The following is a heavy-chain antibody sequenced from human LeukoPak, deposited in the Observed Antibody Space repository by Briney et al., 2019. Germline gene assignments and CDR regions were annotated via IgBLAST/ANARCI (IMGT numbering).Heavy chain of an antibody. CDR1: GFTFSSYA. J-gene: IGHJ4*02. Sequence: GGSLRLSCAASGFTFSSYAMSWVRQAPGKGLEWVSGFRGSGGYTFYADSVKGRVTISRDNSKSTLYLQMNSLRAEDTAVYHCAKGGGNYYDSSGYYNYFDYWGQGTLVTVSS. CDR2: FRGSGGYT. D-gene: IGHD3-22*01. V-gene: IGHV3-23*01. CDR3: AKGGGNYYDSSGYYNYFDY.